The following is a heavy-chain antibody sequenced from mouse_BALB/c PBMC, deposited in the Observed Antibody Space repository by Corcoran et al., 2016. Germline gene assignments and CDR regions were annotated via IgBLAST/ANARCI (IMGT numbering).Heavy chain of an antibody. CDR2: ISCYNGAT. J-gene: IGHJ2*01. V-gene: IGHV1S34*01. CDR1: GYSFTGYY. CDR3: ARDGAYGNYYFDY. Sequence: LVKTGASVKISCKASGYSFTGYYMHWVKQSHGKSLEWIGYISCYNGATSYNQKFKGKATFTVDTSSSTAYMQFNNLTSEDSAVYYCARDGAYGNYYFDYWGQGTTLTVSS. D-gene: IGHD2-1*01.